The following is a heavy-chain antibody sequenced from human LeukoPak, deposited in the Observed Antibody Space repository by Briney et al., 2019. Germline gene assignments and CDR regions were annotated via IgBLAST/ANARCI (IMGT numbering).Heavy chain of an antibody. V-gene: IGHV5-51*01. D-gene: IGHD3-10*01. CDR2: IYPGNSDT. Sequence: GESLKISCKGSGYSFSTYWIGWVRQMPGKGLEWMGIIYPGNSDTRNSPSIQGQVTISVDKSINTAYLQWSSLKASDTAMYYCARFHGSGTSSYFDSWGQGTPVTVSS. CDR3: ARFHGSGTSSYFDS. CDR1: GYSFSTYW. J-gene: IGHJ4*02.